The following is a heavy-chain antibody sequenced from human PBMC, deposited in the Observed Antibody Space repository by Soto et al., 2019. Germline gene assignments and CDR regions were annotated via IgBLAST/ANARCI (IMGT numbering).Heavy chain of an antibody. D-gene: IGHD1-26*01. CDR2: ISSSSSYT. CDR3: ARDPYSGSFYSDY. CDR1: GFTFSDYY. J-gene: IGHJ4*02. Sequence: QVQLVESGGGLVKPGGSLRLCCAASGFTFSDYYMSWIRQAPGKGLEWISYISSSSSYTNYADSVKGRFTISRDNAKNSLYLQMNSLRAEDTAVYYCARDPYSGSFYSDYWGQGTLVTVSS. V-gene: IGHV3-11*05.